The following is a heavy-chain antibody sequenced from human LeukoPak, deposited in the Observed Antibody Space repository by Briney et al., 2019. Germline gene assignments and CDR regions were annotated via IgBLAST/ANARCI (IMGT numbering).Heavy chain of an antibody. D-gene: IGHD3-22*01. CDR2: ISSSSNYI. J-gene: IGHJ5*01. V-gene: IGHV3-21*01. CDR3: TSDSSGYFDF. Sequence: GGSLRPSCAASGFTFSSYCMNWVRQAPGKGLEWVSSISSSSNYIYYADSVKGRFTISRDNAKNSLYLQMNSLRAEDTAVYYCTSDSSGYFDFWGQGTLVTVSS. CDR1: GFTFSSYC.